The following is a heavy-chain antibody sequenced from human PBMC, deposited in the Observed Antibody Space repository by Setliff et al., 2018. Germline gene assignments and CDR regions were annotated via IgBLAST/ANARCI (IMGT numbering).Heavy chain of an antibody. CDR3: ARRIRSGSYWSGAFDT. J-gene: IGHJ3*02. CDR2: IYYSGST. D-gene: IGHD1-26*01. CDR1: GGSISSSSYY. V-gene: IGHV4-39*01. Sequence: SETLSLTCTVSGGSISSSSYYWGWIRQPPGKGLEWIGSIYYSGSTYYNPSLKSRVTISVDTSKNQFSLKLSSVTAADTAVYYCARRIRSGSYWSGAFDTWGQGTMVTVSS.